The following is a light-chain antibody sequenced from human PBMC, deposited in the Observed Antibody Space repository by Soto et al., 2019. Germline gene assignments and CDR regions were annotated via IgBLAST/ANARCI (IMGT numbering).Light chain of an antibody. V-gene: IGKV1-5*01. CDR1: QSISSW. Sequence: DIQMTQSPSTLSASVGDRVTITCRASQSISSWLAWYQQKPEKAPKLLIYDASSLESGVPSRFSGSGSGAEFTLTISSLQPDDFATYYCQQYKTYFRTFGQGTKVDIK. CDR3: QQYKTYFRT. CDR2: DAS. J-gene: IGKJ1*01.